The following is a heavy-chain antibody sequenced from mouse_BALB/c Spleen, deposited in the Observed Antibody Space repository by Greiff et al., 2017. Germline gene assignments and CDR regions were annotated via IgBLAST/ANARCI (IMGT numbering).Heavy chain of an antibody. Sequence: EVQGVESGGGLVQPGGSRKLSCAASGFTFSSFGMHWVRQAPEKGLEWVAYISSGSSTIYYADTVKGRFTISRDNPKNTLFLQMTSLRSEDTAMYYCARSGYGNHYAMDYWGQGTSVTVSS. D-gene: IGHD2-10*02. CDR3: ARSGYGNHYAMDY. V-gene: IGHV5-17*02. J-gene: IGHJ4*01. CDR1: GFTFSSFG. CDR2: ISSGSSTI.